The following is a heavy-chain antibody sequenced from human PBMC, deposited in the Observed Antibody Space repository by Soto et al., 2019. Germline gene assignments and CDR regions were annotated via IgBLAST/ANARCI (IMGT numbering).Heavy chain of an antibody. CDR3: ARGYCGGGGCYLRRDALEV. J-gene: IGHJ3*01. Sequence: EVQLVECGGGLVVPGGSLSLSCVASGFTFSSYHMSWVRQAPGKGLEWVSSINPSSTHIYYADSVRGRFAISRDHSKNSLYLQTNSLRTEDAAVYYCARGYCGGGGCYLRRDALEVWGQGTLVTVSS. D-gene: IGHD2-15*01. V-gene: IGHV3-21*01. CDR2: INPSSTHI. CDR1: GFTFSSYH.